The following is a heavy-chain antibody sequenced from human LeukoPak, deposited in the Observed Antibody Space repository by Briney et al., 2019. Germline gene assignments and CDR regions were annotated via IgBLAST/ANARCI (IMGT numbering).Heavy chain of an antibody. D-gene: IGHD6-13*01. J-gene: IGHJ4*02. CDR2: ISRSSRYI. CDR3: ARVAEAAAFDY. CDR1: GFTFSDYY. V-gene: IGHV3-11*06. Sequence: GGSLRLSCAASGFTFSDYYMSRIRQAPGKGLEWVSSISRSSRYIYYADSVKGRFTISRDNARNSLYLQMNSLRAEDTAVYYCARVAEAAAFDYWGQGTLVTVSS.